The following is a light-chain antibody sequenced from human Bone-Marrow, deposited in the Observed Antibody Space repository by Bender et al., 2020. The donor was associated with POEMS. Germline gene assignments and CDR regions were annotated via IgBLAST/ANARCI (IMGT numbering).Light chain of an antibody. CDR2: TND. CDR3: QAWDTYSVI. J-gene: IGLJ2*01. CDR1: SSNIGSKT. V-gene: IGLV1-44*01. Sequence: QSVLTQPPSASGTPGQRVTISCSGSSSNIGSKTVNWYQQLPGTAPKLLIYTNDQRPSGIPERFSGSNSGNTATLTISGTQAMDEADYYCQAWDTYSVIFGGGTKLTVL.